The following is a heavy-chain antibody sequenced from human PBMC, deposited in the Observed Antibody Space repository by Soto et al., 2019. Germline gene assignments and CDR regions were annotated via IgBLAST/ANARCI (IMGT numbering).Heavy chain of an antibody. CDR1: GFTFSSYA. CDR2: IPYDGSTK. J-gene: IGHJ4*02. D-gene: IGHD3-3*01. Sequence: QVQLVESGGGVVQPGRSLRLSCAASGFTFSSYAMHWVRQAPGKGLEWVAVIPYDGSTKYHADSVKGRFTLSRDNSKDTLYLQMNGLRAEDTAVYYCASDRSGRGDYWGQGTLVTVSS. V-gene: IGHV3-30-3*01. CDR3: ASDRSGRGDY.